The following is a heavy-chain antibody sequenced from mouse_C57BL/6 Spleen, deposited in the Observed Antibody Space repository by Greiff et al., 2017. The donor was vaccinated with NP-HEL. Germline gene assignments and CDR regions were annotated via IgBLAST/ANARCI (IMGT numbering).Heavy chain of an antibody. CDR3: TKSRTHYYGSSYGAY. CDR2: IDPEDGDT. V-gene: IGHV14-1*01. D-gene: IGHD1-1*01. CDR1: GFNIKDYY. J-gene: IGHJ3*01. Sequence: EVQLQQSGAELVRPGASVKLSCTASGFNIKDYYMHWVKQRPEQGLEWIGRIDPEDGDTEYAPKFQGKATMTADTSSNTAYLQLSSLTSEDTAVYYCTKSRTHYYGSSYGAYWGQGTLVTVSA.